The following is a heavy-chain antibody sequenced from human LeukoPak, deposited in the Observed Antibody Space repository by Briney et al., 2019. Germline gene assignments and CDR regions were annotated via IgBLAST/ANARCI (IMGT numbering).Heavy chain of an antibody. CDR3: AKGAPTDRRIPPID. D-gene: IGHD4-17*01. V-gene: IGHV1-18*01. CDR1: GYTFTMYG. J-gene: IGHJ4*02. Sequence: ASVKLSCNASGYTFTMYGITWVRHGHAQGMGWEGWGSPYNGRSNYANKLQDRGTITTDISTSTAYLVLMSLITDDTTAFYCAKGAPTDRRIPPIDWGQGTVVIVSS. CDR2: GSPYNGRS.